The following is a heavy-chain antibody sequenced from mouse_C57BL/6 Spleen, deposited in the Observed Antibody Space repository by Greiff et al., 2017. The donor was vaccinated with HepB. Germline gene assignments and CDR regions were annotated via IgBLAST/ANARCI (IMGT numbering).Heavy chain of an antibody. CDR1: GYTFTDYE. J-gene: IGHJ4*01. CDR3: TRKYYYGSSPFYYAMDY. Sequence: VQLQQSGAELVRPGASVTLSCKASGYTFTDYEMHWVKQTPVHGLEWIGAIDPETGGTAYNQKFKGKAILTADKSSSTAYMELRSLTSEDSAVYYCTRKYYYGSSPFYYAMDYWGQGTSVTVAS. V-gene: IGHV1-15*01. D-gene: IGHD1-1*01. CDR2: IDPETGGT.